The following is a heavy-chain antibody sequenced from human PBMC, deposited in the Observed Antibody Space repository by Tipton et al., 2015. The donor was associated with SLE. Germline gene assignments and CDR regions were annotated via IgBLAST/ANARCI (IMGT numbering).Heavy chain of an antibody. J-gene: IGHJ3*02. V-gene: IGHV4-34*01. CDR2: IYHSGST. Sequence: TLSLTCAVYGGYFSGYYWSWVRQPPGKGLEWIGEIYHSGSTNYNPSLKSRVTISVDKSKNQFSLKLSSVTAADTAVYYCARPVSREAFDIWGQGTMVTVSS. D-gene: IGHD1-26*01. CDR1: GGYFSGYY. CDR3: ARPVSREAFDI.